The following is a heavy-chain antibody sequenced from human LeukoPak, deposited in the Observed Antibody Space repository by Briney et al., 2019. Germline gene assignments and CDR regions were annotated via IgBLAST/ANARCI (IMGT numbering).Heavy chain of an antibody. V-gene: IGHV3-20*04. J-gene: IGHJ5*02. D-gene: IGHD2-15*01. Sequence: PGGSLRLSCAASGFTFDDYVMSWVRQTPGKGLEWVSGIRSNGIIIGYADSVKGRFTISRDNAKNSLYLQLNRLRAEDTALYYCARDGRGDYCSGGSCLMFDPWGQGTLVTVSS. CDR3: ARDGRGDYCSGGSCLMFDP. CDR2: IRSNGIII. CDR1: GFTFDDYV.